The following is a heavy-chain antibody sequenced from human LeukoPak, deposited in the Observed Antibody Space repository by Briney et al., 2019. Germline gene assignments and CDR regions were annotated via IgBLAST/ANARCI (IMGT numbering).Heavy chain of an antibody. CDR3: APGDCSDGNCLD. D-gene: IGHD2-15*01. CDR1: GFTFSNYE. J-gene: IGHJ4*02. V-gene: IGHV3-48*03. CDR2: ISGSGTTI. Sequence: PGGSLRLSCAASGFTFSNYEMNWVRQAPGKGLEWVSYISGSGTTIFYADSVKGRFTISRDNAKNSLNLQMNSLRAEDTAVYYCAPGDCSDGNCLDRGQGTLVTVSS.